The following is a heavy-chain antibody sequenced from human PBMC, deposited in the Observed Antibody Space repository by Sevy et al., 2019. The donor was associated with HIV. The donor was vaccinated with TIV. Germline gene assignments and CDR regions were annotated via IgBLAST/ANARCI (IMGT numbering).Heavy chain of an antibody. CDR1: GFTFSSYW. Sequence: GGSLRLSCAASGFTFSSYWMSWVRQAPGKGLEWVANIKQDGSEKCYVDSVKGRFTISRDNAKNSLYLQMNSLRAEDTAVYYCARGLHDSSGYYFPYYFDYWGQGTLVTVSS. V-gene: IGHV3-7*01. D-gene: IGHD3-22*01. J-gene: IGHJ4*02. CDR2: IKQDGSEK. CDR3: ARGLHDSSGYYFPYYFDY.